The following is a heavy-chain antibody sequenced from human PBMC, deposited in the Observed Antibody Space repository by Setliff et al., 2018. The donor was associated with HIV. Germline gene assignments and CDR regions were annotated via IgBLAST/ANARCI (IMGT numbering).Heavy chain of an antibody. CDR1: VGSFSGHY. V-gene: IGHV4-34*01. CDR3: ARARFWSGYYTGDNYYYMDV. J-gene: IGHJ6*03. Sequence: PSETLSLTCAVYVGSFSGHYWIWIRQPPGKGLEWIGETNPSGSTKYNPSLKSRVTISLDTSKNQFSLKLSSVTAADTAVYYCARARFWSGYYTGDNYYYMDVWGKGTTVTVSS. D-gene: IGHD3-3*01. CDR2: TNPSGST.